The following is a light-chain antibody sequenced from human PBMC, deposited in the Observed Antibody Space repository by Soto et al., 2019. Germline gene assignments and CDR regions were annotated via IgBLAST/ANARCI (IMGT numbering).Light chain of an antibody. Sequence: EIVLTQSPGTLSLSPGERATLSCRASQSLSNNFLAWYQQKTGQGPRLLIYEASNRAPGTPDRFSGSGSGTDFNLTISRLEPEEFAVYYCQQYSISPRAFGEWTKVEIK. V-gene: IGKV3-20*01. J-gene: IGKJ1*01. CDR1: QSLSNNF. CDR3: QQYSISPRA. CDR2: EAS.